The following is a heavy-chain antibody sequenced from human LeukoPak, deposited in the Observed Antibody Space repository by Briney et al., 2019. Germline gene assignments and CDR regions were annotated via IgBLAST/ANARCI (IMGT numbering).Heavy chain of an antibody. V-gene: IGHV3-30*02. D-gene: IGHD3-22*01. J-gene: IGHJ4*02. Sequence: PGGSLRLSCAASGFTFSNYAMHWVRQAPGKGLEWVAFIRFDGSNEYYADSVKGRFAISRDNSKNTLYLQMNSLRAADTAVYYCAKDPTHYRVWDDYDSTVLSYWGQGTLVTVSS. CDR3: AKDPTHYRVWDDYDSTVLSY. CDR1: GFTFSNYA. CDR2: IRFDGSNE.